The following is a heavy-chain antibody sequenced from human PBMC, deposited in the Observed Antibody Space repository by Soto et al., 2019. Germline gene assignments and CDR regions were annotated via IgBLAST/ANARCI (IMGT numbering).Heavy chain of an antibody. CDR3: ARDGLYYFFFFQAEDGIRDVRSVSAFLLNRSSDL. CDR2: INSSSSSI. Sequence: VSYINSSSSSIYYADTVKGRFTISRDNAKNSLYLQMNSLRAEDTAVYYCARDGLYYFFFFQAEDGIRDVRSVSAFLLNRSSDL. J-gene: IGHJ2*01. D-gene: IGHD3-3*01. V-gene: IGHV3-48*01.